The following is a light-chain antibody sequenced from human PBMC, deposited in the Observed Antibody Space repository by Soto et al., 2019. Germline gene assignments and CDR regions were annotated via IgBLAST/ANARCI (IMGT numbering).Light chain of an antibody. J-gene: IGKJ5*01. Sequence: DIQMTQSPSTLSASVGDRFTITCRASESINKWLAWYQQKPGKAPELLIYAASTLQSGVPSRFSGSGSGTDFTLTISCLQSEDFATYYCQQYYSYPITFGQGTRLEIK. CDR3: QQYYSYPIT. V-gene: IGKV1-5*01. CDR2: AAS. CDR1: ESINKW.